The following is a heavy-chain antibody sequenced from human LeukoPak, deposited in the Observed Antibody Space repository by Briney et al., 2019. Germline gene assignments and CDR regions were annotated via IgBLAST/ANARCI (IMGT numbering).Heavy chain of an antibody. CDR1: GGSISSYY. D-gene: IGHD3-22*01. Sequence: SETLSLTCTVSGGSISSYYWSWVRQPPGKGLEWVGYIYYSGRTNYNPSLKSRVTISVDTSKNQFSLKLSSVTAADTAVYYCARDQWDYDSSGYSHAFDIWGQGTMVTVSS. CDR2: IYYSGRT. J-gene: IGHJ3*02. CDR3: ARDQWDYDSSGYSHAFDI. V-gene: IGHV4-59*01.